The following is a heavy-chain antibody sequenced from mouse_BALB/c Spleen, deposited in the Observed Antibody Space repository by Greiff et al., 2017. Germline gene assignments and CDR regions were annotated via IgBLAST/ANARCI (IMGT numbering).Heavy chain of an antibody. CDR3: ARQICYGSSYFDY. V-gene: IGHV5-12-2*01. D-gene: IGHD1-1*01. CDR2: ISNGGGST. CDR1: GFTFSSYT. Sequence: EVKLVESGGGLVQPGGSLKLSCAASGFTFSSYTLSWVRQTPEKRLEWVAYISNGGGSTYYPDTVKGRFAISRDNAKNTLYLQMSSLKSEDTAMYYCARQICYGSSYFDYWGQGTTLTVSS. J-gene: IGHJ2*01.